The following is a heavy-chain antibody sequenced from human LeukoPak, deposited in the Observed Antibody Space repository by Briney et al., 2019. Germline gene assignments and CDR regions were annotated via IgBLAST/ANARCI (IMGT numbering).Heavy chain of an antibody. CDR1: GFTFSSYS. CDR2: ISSSSSYI. D-gene: IGHD3-3*01. Sequence: GGSLRLSCAASGFTFSSYSMNWVRQAPGEGLEWVSSISSSSSYIYYADSVRGRFTISRDNAKNSLYLQMNSLRAEDTAVYYCARDGGLSKFQHWGQGTLVTVSS. J-gene: IGHJ1*01. CDR3: ARDGGLSKFQH. V-gene: IGHV3-21*01.